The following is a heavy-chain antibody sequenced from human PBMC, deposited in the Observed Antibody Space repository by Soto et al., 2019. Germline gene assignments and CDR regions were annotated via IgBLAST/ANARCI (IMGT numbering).Heavy chain of an antibody. CDR1: GGTFSNYV. CDR2: IIPMFDST. CDR3: ARAMGDILTGYFYFDS. D-gene: IGHD3-9*01. J-gene: IGHJ4*01. V-gene: IGHV1-69*13. Sequence: GASVKVSCKASGGTFSNYVISWVRQAPGQGLEWMGRIIPMFDSTNYAENFQGRVTMTADESTGTAYMELTGLRSEDTAVYYCARAMGDILTGYFYFDSWGQGTKVTV.